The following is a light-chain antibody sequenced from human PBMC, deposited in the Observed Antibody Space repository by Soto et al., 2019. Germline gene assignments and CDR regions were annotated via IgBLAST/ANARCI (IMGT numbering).Light chain of an antibody. CDR1: QSITNY. Sequence: DIQMTQSPSSLSASVGDRVTITCRTSQSITNYLNWYQQKPGRAPKLLIYSASTLQSGVPSGFSGSGSGTDFTLTISSLQPEDSATYYCQQSSSTPFTFGPGTKVHVK. V-gene: IGKV1-39*01. J-gene: IGKJ3*01. CDR2: SAS. CDR3: QQSSSTPFT.